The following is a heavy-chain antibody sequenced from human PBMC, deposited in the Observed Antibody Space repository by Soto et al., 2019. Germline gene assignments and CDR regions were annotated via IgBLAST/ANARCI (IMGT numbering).Heavy chain of an antibody. J-gene: IGHJ3*02. CDR2: ISGSGSST. D-gene: IGHD3-10*01. V-gene: IGHV3-23*01. Sequence: GGSLRLSCAASGFTFSSYAMSWVRQAPGKGLEWVSVISGSGSSTYYADSVKGRFTISRDNSKNTLYLQMNSLSSEDTAVYYCARLTGPHLVRGSMTFDIWGQGTMVTVSS. CDR3: ARLTGPHLVRGSMTFDI. CDR1: GFTFSSYA.